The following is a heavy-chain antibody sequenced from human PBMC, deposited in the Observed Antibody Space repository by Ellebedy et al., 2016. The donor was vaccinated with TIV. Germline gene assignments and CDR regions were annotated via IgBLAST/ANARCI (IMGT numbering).Heavy chain of an antibody. D-gene: IGHD6-6*01. CDR2: IGTYEGNT. J-gene: IGHJ1*01. CDR1: GYTFSRFG. CDR3: ARDRDGSSSSDFQH. Sequence: AASVKVSCKASGYTFSRFGISWVRQAPGQGPEWMGWIGTYEGNTKYAQKLQGRVTMTRDTSTSTAYMELRSLKSDDTAVYYCARDRDGSSSSDFQHWGPGTLVTVSS. V-gene: IGHV1-18*01.